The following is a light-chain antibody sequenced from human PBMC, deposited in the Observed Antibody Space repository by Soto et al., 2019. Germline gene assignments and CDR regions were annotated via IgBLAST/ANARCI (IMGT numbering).Light chain of an antibody. Sequence: EIVMTQSPATLSVSPGERATLSFRASQSVGSNLAWYQQKRGQAPRLLIYGASTRATGIPARFSGSGSGTEFTLSISSLQSEDFAVYYCQQYNDCPPWTFGQGTKVDIK. CDR1: QSVGSN. V-gene: IGKV3-15*01. J-gene: IGKJ1*01. CDR2: GAS. CDR3: QQYNDCPPWT.